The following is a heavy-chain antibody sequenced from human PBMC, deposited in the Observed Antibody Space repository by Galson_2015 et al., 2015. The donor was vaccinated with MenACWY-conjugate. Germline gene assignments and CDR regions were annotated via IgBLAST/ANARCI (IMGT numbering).Heavy chain of an antibody. CDR3: ARRKLVGYAWNYYDGMDV. J-gene: IGHJ6*02. CDR1: GFSFTSYW. CDR2: IDPSDSYT. D-gene: IGHD5-12*01. V-gene: IGHV5-10-1*01. Sequence: QSGAEVKKPGESLRISCKGSGFSFTSYWISWVRQMPGKGLEWMGMIDPSDSYTNYSPSFQGHVTISADKSISTAYLQWSSLKASDAAMYFCARRKLVGYAWNYYDGMDVWGQGTTVTVSS.